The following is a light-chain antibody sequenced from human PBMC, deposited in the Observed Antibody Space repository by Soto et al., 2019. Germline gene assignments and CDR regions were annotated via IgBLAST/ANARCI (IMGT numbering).Light chain of an antibody. Sequence: QSALTQPASVSGSPGQSITITCTGTSSDVGGDKSVSWYQQHPGKVPNVMIYEVSNRPSGVSSRFSASKSGNTASLTIFGLQLEDEAVYYCSSYTSGSTPPWVFGTGTKVTAL. J-gene: IGLJ1*01. CDR3: SSYTSGSTPPWV. V-gene: IGLV2-14*01. CDR1: SSDVGGDKS. CDR2: EVS.